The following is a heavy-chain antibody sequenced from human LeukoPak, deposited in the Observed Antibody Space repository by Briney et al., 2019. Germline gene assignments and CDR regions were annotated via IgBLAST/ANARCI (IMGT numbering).Heavy chain of an antibody. J-gene: IGHJ4*02. Sequence: PGGSLRLSCAASGFTFSAYSMHWVRQAPGKGLQWVALISTDGNNEHYADSVKGRLTISRDDAKNSLFLQMNGLGADDTAVYYCTRENYVPDSWGQGTLVTVSS. D-gene: IGHD3-10*02. CDR3: TRENYVPDS. CDR1: GFTFSAYS. CDR2: ISTDGNNE. V-gene: IGHV3-30*04.